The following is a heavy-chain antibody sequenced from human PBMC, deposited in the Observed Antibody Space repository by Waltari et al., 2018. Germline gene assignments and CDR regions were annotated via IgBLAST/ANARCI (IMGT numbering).Heavy chain of an antibody. CDR3: ANWNDGYYFDY. CDR1: GGTISSHS. D-gene: IGHD1-1*01. V-gene: IGHV3-21*01. Sequence: EFQLVELGGGVVKPGGSLRVSSAASGGTISSHSVTWVRQAPGKGLEWVSSISSSSSYIYYADSVKGRFTFSRDNAKNSLYLQMNSLRAEDTAVYYCANWNDGYYFDYWGQGTLVTVSS. CDR2: ISSSSSYI. J-gene: IGHJ4*02.